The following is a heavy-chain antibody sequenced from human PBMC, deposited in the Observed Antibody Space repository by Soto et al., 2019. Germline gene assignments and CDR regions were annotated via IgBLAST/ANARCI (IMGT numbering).Heavy chain of an antibody. V-gene: IGHV1-8*01. Sequence: GASVKVSCKASGYTFTSYDINWVRQATGQGLEWMGWMNPNSGNTGYAQKFQGRVTMTRNTSISTAYMELSSLRSEDTAVYYCARGSYSSGWYPYYYYYGMDVWGQGTTVTVYS. CDR3: ARGSYSSGWYPYYYYYGMDV. CDR1: GYTFTSYD. CDR2: MNPNSGNT. J-gene: IGHJ6*02. D-gene: IGHD6-19*01.